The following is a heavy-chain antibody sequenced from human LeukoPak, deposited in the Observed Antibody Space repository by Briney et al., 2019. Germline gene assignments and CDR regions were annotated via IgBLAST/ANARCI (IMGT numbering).Heavy chain of an antibody. Sequence: GGSLRLSCAASGFTFSSYGMHWVRQAPGKGLEWVAFIRYDGSNKYYADSVKGRFTISRDNSKNTLYLQMNSLRAEDTAVYYCARDPELGLAYYYDSSGYYWGQGTLVTVSS. J-gene: IGHJ4*02. CDR2: IRYDGSNK. CDR1: GFTFSSYG. D-gene: IGHD3-22*01. V-gene: IGHV3-30*02. CDR3: ARDPELGLAYYYDSSGYY.